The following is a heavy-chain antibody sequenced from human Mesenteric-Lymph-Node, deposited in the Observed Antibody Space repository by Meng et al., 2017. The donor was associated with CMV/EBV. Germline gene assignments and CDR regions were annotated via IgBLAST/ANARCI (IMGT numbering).Heavy chain of an antibody. CDR1: GFTFSSYA. CDR2: VSGSGFSP. Sequence: GESLKISCAASGFTFSSYAMNWVRQTPGKGLEWVSGVSGSGFSPYYADSVRGRFIISRDNSKNTLYLQMDSLRAGDTAVYYCAKGTSYDFWGGHNWFDPWGQGTLVTVSS. V-gene: IGHV3-23*01. CDR3: AKGTSYDFWGGHNWFDP. D-gene: IGHD3/OR15-3a*01. J-gene: IGHJ5*02.